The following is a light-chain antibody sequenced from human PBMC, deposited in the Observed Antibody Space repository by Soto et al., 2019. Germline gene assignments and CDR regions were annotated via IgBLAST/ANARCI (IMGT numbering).Light chain of an antibody. CDR2: EVT. CDR1: SSDVGGYNF. V-gene: IGLV2-14*01. Sequence: QSVPTQPASVSGSPGHSITISCTGTSSDVGGYNFVSWYQQKPGKAPKLLIYEVTHWPSGISDRFSGSKSGNMASLTISGLQDEDEASYYCCTYARNRLYVFGSGTKLTVL. CDR3: CTYARNRLYV. J-gene: IGLJ1*01.